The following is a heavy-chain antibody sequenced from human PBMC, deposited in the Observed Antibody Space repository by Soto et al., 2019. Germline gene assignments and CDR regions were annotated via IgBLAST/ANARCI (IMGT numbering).Heavy chain of an antibody. V-gene: IGHV3-23*01. J-gene: IGHJ6*03. CDR1: GFTFSIYA. Sequence: GALRLSCAASGFTFSIYAMSWVRQAPGKGLEWVSAISGSGGSTYYADSVKGRFTISRDNSKNTLYLQMNSLRAEDTAVYYCAKGSSWPYYYYYMDVWGKGTTVTVSS. CDR3: AKGSSWPYYYYYMDV. D-gene: IGHD6-13*01. CDR2: ISGSGGST.